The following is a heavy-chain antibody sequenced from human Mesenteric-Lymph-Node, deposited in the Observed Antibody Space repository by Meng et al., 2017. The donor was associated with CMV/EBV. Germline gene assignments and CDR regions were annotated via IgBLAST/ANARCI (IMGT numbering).Heavy chain of an antibody. D-gene: IGHD3-3*01. CDR2: INSDESSR. V-gene: IGHV3-74*01. J-gene: IGHJ3*02. CDR1: GFTFDDYA. Sequence: GESLKISCAASGFTFDDYAMYWVRQAPGKGLVWVSRINSDESSRRYADSVKGRFTISRDNAKNTLNLQMNSLRAEDTAVYYCARDTYDFWSGYYVLDAFDIWGQGTMVTVSS. CDR3: ARDTYDFWSGYYVLDAFDI.